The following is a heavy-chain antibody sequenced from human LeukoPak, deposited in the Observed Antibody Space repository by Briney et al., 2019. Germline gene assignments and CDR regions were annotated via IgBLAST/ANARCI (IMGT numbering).Heavy chain of an antibody. CDR3: AKDNTNMVRGVTFDY. J-gene: IGHJ4*02. Sequence: GGSLRLSCAASGFTFDDYAMHWVRQVPGKGLEWVSGITWNSGSMDYADSVKGRFTISRDNAKNSLYLQMNSLRAEDTALYYCAKDNTNMVRGVTFDYWGQGTLVTVSS. CDR2: ITWNSGSM. V-gene: IGHV3-9*01. CDR1: GFTFDDYA. D-gene: IGHD3-10*01.